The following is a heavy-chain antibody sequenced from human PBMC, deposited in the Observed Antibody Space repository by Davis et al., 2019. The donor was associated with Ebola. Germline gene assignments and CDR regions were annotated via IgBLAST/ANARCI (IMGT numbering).Heavy chain of an antibody. CDR2: IYYSGST. Sequence: SETLSLTCTVSGGSISSSSYYWGWIRQPPGKGLEWIGSIYYSGSTYYNPSLKSRVTISVDTSKNQFSLKLSSVTAADTAVYYCARVDYYGKTSFDYWGQGTLVTVSS. V-gene: IGHV4-39*07. CDR3: ARVDYYGKTSFDY. CDR1: GGSISSSSYY. J-gene: IGHJ4*02. D-gene: IGHD3-10*01.